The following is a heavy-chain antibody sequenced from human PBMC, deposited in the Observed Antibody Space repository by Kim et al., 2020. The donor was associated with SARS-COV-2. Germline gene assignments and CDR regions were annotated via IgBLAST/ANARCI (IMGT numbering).Heavy chain of an antibody. Sequence: GGSLRLSCAASGFTFSSYEMNWVRQAPGKGLEWVSYISSSGSTIYYADSVKGRFTISRDNAKNSLYPQMNSLRAEDTAVYYCARDDYVWGSYRYGSYNWFDPWGQGTLVTVSS. CDR1: GFTFSSYE. D-gene: IGHD3-16*02. CDR3: ARDDYVWGSYRYGSYNWFDP. CDR2: ISSSGSTI. J-gene: IGHJ5*02. V-gene: IGHV3-48*03.